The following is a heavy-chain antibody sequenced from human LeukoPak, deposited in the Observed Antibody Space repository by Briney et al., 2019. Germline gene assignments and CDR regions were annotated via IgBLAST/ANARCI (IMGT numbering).Heavy chain of an antibody. Sequence: GGSLRLSCAASAASGFTFRSYWMSWVRQAPGRGLEWVSSISSSSDYIYYADSVRGRFIISRDNAKNSLYLQMTSLRAEDTAVYYCARGLSGSQSALDYWGQGTLVTVSS. CDR2: ISSSSDYI. CDR1: GFTFRSYW. D-gene: IGHD1-26*01. CDR3: ARGLSGSQSALDY. J-gene: IGHJ4*02. V-gene: IGHV3-21*01.